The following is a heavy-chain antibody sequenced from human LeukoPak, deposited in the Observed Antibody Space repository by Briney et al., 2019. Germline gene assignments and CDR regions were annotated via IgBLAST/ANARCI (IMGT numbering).Heavy chain of an antibody. CDR3: ARPHSGSYAFDI. D-gene: IGHD1-26*01. J-gene: IGHJ3*02. Sequence: ASVKVSCNASGYTFTSYYMHWVRQAPGQGLEWMGIINPSGGSTSYAQKFQGRVTMTRDTSTGTVYMELSSLRSEGTAVYYCARPHSGSYAFDIWGQGTMVTVSS. CDR1: GYTFTSYY. CDR2: INPSGGST. V-gene: IGHV1-46*01.